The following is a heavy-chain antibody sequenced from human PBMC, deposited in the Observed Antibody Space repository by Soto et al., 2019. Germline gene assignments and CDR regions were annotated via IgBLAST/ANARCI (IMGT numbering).Heavy chain of an antibody. CDR1: GFTFSSYW. D-gene: IGHD2-15*01. V-gene: IGHV3-7*01. J-gene: IGHJ4*02. CDR3: ASGRPVPY. Sequence: EVQLVESGGGLVQPGGSLRLSCAASGFTFSSYWMSWVRQAPGKGLEWVANVNQAGGEKFYVDSVKGRFTSSRDNAMTAMSLQMPSLCAADTAVYFSASGRPVPYCCQGTLFTVSS. CDR2: VNQAGGEK.